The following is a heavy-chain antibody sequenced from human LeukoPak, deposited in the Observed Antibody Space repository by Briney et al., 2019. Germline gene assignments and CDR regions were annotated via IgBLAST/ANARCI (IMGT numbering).Heavy chain of an antibody. Sequence: SQTLSLTCAISGDSVSSNSAAWNWTRQSPSRGLEWLGRTYYRSKWYNDYAVSVKSRITINPDTSKNQFSLQLNSVTPEDTAVYYCARGSSSKHYYYYGMDVWGQGTTVTVSS. CDR2: TYYRSKWYN. V-gene: IGHV6-1*01. CDR3: ARGSSSKHYYYYGMDV. D-gene: IGHD6-13*01. CDR1: GDSVSSNSAA. J-gene: IGHJ6*02.